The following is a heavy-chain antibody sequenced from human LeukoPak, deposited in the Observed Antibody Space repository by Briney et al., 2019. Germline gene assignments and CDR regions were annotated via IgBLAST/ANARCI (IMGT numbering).Heavy chain of an antibody. CDR1: GFTFSSYE. J-gene: IGHJ4*02. V-gene: IGHV3-48*03. Sequence: PGGSLRLSCAASGFTFSSYEMNWVRQAPGKGLEWASYISSSGSTIYYADSVKGRFTISRDNAKNSLYLQMNSLRAEDTAVYYCARVPVATYIDYWGQETLVTVSS. D-gene: IGHD1-26*01. CDR3: ARVPVATYIDY. CDR2: ISSSGSTI.